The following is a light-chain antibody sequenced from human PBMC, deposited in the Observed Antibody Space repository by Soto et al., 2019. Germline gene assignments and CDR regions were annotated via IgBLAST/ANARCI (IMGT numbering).Light chain of an antibody. CDR1: SSDVGGYNY. Sequence: QSALTQPASVSGSPGQSITISCTGTSSDVGGYNYVSWYQQHPGKAPKLMIYDVSNRPSGVSNRFSGSKSGNTASLTISGLQAEDEADYYCSSYTSSSTLDVVFGGGTKRTGL. CDR2: DVS. CDR3: SSYTSSSTLDVV. J-gene: IGLJ2*01. V-gene: IGLV2-14*01.